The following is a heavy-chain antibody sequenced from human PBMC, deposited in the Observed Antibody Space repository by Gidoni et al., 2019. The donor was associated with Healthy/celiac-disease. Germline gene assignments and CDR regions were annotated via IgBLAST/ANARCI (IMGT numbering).Heavy chain of an antibody. Sequence: QVQLQESGPGLVKPSQTLSLTCTVSGGSISSGSYYWSWIRQPAGKGLEWIGRIYTSGSTNYNPSLKSRVTISVDTSKNQFSLKLSSVTAADTAVYYCAGSGDYYGMDVWGQGTTVTVSS. CDR2: IYTSGST. J-gene: IGHJ6*02. CDR1: GGSISSGSYY. CDR3: AGSGDYYGMDV. V-gene: IGHV4-61*02. D-gene: IGHD6-19*01.